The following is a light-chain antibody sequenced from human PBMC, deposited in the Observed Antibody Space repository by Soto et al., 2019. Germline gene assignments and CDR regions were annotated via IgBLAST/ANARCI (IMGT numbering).Light chain of an antibody. CDR1: QSVSSH. Sequence: EIVMTQSPAPPSLSPGERATPSFRASQSVSSHLAWYQQRPGQAPRLLIYGASTRATGIPARFSGSGSGTDFTLTISSLRPEDSATYYCQQAYSFPITFGQGTRLEIK. CDR3: QQAYSFPIT. CDR2: GAS. V-gene: IGKV3-15*01. J-gene: IGKJ5*01.